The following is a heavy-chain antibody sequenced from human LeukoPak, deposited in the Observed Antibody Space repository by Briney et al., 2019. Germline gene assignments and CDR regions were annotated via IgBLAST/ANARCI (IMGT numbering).Heavy chain of an antibody. J-gene: IGHJ4*02. Sequence: SETLSLTCTVSGGSISSSSYYWGWIRQPPGKGLEWIGSIYHSGSTYYNPSLKSRVTISVDTSKNQFSLKLSSVTAADTAVYYCARAGTTLGYFDYWGQGTLVTVSS. CDR3: ARAGTTLGYFDY. CDR2: IYHSGST. CDR1: GGSISSSSYY. V-gene: IGHV4-39*07. D-gene: IGHD4-11*01.